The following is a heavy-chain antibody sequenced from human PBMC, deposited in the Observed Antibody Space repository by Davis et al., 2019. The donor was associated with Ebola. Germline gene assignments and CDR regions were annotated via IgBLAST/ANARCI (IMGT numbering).Heavy chain of an antibody. V-gene: IGHV3-30*04. D-gene: IGHD6-19*01. CDR2: ISKDGSSE. CDR3: LAGTNY. J-gene: IGHJ4*02. CDR1: GFTFSSYA. Sequence: GGSLRLSCAASGFTFSSYAMHWVRQAPGKGLEWVAVISKDGSSEDYADSLRGRFTISRDKSKNTLFLQMDSLRPEDTAVYYCLAGTNYWGQGTLVIVSS.